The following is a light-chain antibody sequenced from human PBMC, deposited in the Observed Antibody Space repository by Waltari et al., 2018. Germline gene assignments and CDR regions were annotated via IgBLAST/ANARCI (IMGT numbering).Light chain of an antibody. CDR3: MQATHWPVT. CDR2: KVS. V-gene: IGKV2-30*01. J-gene: IGKJ5*01. Sequence: DVGLTQSPLPLPVTLGQPASLSCRFSQSLVYTDGISYLNWFHQRPGQAPRRLIYKVSNRDSGVPDRFSGSGSGTDFTLMISSVEADDVGVYFCMQATHWPVTFGQGTRLEIK. CDR1: QSLVYTDGISY.